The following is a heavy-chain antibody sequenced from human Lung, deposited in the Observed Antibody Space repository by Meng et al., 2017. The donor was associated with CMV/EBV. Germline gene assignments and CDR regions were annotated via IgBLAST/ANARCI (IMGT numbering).Heavy chain of an antibody. CDR2: IYHSGST. CDR1: GGSISRSKW. V-gene: IGHV4-4*02. D-gene: IGHD6-19*01. J-gene: IGHJ4*02. Sequence: LRNSGPGRVQTTGTASRTCACSGGSISRSKWWSWVRQPPGKGLEWIGEIYHSGSTNYNPSLKSRVTISVDKSKNQFSLNLSSVTAADTAVYYCARVGQWLPIDYWGQGTLVTVSS. CDR3: ARVGQWLPIDY.